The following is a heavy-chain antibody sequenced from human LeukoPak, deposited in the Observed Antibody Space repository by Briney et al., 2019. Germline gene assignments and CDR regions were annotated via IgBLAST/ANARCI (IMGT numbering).Heavy chain of an antibody. V-gene: IGHV1-69*13. CDR3: STLARRELGLSQLDY. D-gene: IGHD1-26*01. J-gene: IGHJ4*02. Sequence: SVKVSLKATGGTCSSYAISWVRQAPGQGLEWMGGIIPIFGTANYAQKFQGRVTITSDESTSTPYMEQSSPRSEAAAVYYCSTLARRELGLSQLDYWGQGTLVTVSS. CDR2: IIPIFGTA. CDR1: GGTCSSYA.